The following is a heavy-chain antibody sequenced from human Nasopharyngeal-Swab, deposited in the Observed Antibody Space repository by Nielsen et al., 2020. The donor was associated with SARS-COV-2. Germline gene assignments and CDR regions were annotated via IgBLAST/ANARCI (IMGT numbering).Heavy chain of an antibody. CDR3: TRDGGFREGDY. CDR2: ISSGSGNI. Sequence: GESLKISCAASGFTFSSNSMNWVRQAPGKGLEWVSYISSGSGNIHYADSVEGRFTISRDNAKNSLYLQMNSLRADDTAVYYCTRDGGFREGDYWGQGTLVTVSS. V-gene: IGHV3-48*01. J-gene: IGHJ4*02. D-gene: IGHD3-10*01. CDR1: GFTFSSNS.